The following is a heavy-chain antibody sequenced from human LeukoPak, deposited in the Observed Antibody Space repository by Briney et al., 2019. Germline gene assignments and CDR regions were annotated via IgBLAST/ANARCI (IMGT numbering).Heavy chain of an antibody. J-gene: IGHJ4*02. D-gene: IGHD6-19*01. CDR1: GGSISSGDYY. CDR3: ARGPTSGWYRYFDY. CDR2: IYYSGST. V-gene: IGHV4-61*08. Sequence: PSETLSLTCTVSGGSISSGDYYWSWTRQPPGKGLEWIGYIYYSGSTNYNPSLKSRVTISVDTSKNQFSLKLSSVTAADTAVYYCARGPTSGWYRYFDYWGQGTLVTVSS.